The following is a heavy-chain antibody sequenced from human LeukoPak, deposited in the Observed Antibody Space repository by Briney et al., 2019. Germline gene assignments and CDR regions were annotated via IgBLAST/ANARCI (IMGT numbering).Heavy chain of an antibody. D-gene: IGHD1-7*01. Sequence: PSGTLTLTCAASGGSISSYYRSWIRQPPGKGLEWIGYIYYSGSTNYNPSLKSRVTISLDTSKNQFSLKLSSVTAADTAVYYCARFRELLPRFDPWGQGTLVTVSS. CDR1: GGSISSYY. CDR2: IYYSGST. J-gene: IGHJ5*02. CDR3: ARFRELLPRFDP. V-gene: IGHV4-59*01.